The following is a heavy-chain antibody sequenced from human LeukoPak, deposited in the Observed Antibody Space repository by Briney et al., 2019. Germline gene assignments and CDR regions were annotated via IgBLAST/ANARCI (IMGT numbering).Heavy chain of an antibody. D-gene: IGHD2-2*03. V-gene: IGHV1-2*02. CDR1: GYTFTGYY. J-gene: IGHJ4*02. Sequence: ASVKVSCKASGYTFTGYYMHWVRQAPGQGLEWMGWINPNSGGTNYAQKFQGRVTMTRDTSISTAYMELSRLRSDDTAVYYCARDIGYCSSTSCYSLLIDYWGQGTLVTVSS. CDR3: ARDIGYCSSTSCYSLLIDY. CDR2: INPNSGGT.